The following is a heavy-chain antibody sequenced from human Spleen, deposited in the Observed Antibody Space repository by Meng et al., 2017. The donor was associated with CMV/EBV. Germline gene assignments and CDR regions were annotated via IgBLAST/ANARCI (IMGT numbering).Heavy chain of an antibody. V-gene: IGHV1-2*02. J-gene: IGHJ4*02. D-gene: IGHD2-2*01. Sequence: SGYTFSDYHIHWVRQAPGQGLEWMGWINPNSGATNYAQNLQGRVTMTRDTSISTVHMELSRLRSDDTALYYCVRNIAVMPPAIGYDCWGQGTLVTVSS. CDR2: INPNSGAT. CDR3: VRNIAVMPPAIGYDC. CDR1: GYTFSDYH.